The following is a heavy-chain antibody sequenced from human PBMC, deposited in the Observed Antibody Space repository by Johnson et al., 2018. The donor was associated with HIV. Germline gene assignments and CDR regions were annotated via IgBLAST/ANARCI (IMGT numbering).Heavy chain of an antibody. Sequence: VQLVESGGGLIQPGGSLRLSCVASGFTVSSNYMSWVRQAPGKGLEWVSVFYSGGSTYYADSVKGRFTISRDNSKNTLYLQMNSLRAEDTAVDYCARDFSVRAFDIWGQGTMVTVSS. CDR1: GFTVSSNY. CDR2: FYSGGST. CDR3: ARDFSVRAFDI. J-gene: IGHJ3*02. V-gene: IGHV3-53*01. D-gene: IGHD3-10*01.